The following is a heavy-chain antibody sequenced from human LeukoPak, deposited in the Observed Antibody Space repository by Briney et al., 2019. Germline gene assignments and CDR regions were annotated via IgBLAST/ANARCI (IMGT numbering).Heavy chain of an antibody. V-gene: IGHV4-4*07. Sequence: SETLSLTCTVSGGSLSSYYWSWIRQPAGKGLEWVGRIYTSGSTNYNPSLKSRGTMSADKSKNQIPWKLRSAPVAAMAVYYCATDYPIAVADWFDPWGQGTLVTVSS. CDR2: IYTSGST. CDR1: GGSLSSYY. D-gene: IGHD6-19*01. J-gene: IGHJ5*02. CDR3: ATDYPIAVADWFDP.